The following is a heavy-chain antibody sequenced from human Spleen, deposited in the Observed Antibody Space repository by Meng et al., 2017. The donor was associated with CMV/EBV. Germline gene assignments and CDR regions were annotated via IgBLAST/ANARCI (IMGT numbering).Heavy chain of an antibody. Sequence: SGFTFSGSAMHWVRQASGKGLEWVGRIRTKADKYATVYAASVTGRFPISRDDSKNTTFLQMNSLKTEDTAVYYCTRPVDGSSSDFNYWGQGSLVTVSS. D-gene: IGHD6-6*01. CDR1: GFTFSGSA. CDR3: TRPVDGSSSDFNY. V-gene: IGHV3-73*01. CDR2: IRTKADKYAT. J-gene: IGHJ4*02.